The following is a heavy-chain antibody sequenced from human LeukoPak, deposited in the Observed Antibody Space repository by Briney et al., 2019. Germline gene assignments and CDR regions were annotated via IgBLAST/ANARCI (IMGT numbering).Heavy chain of an antibody. CDR1: GFTFSDFW. Sequence: GGSLRLSCAASGFTFSDFWMGWVRQAPGKGLEWVANINQGGSESYYVDSVKGRFTISRDIAKKSLFLQMNSLRAEDTAVYYCTKGRSNHYWGQGTLVTVST. D-gene: IGHD4-11*01. V-gene: IGHV3-7*01. CDR2: INQGGSES. CDR3: TKGRSNHY. J-gene: IGHJ4*02.